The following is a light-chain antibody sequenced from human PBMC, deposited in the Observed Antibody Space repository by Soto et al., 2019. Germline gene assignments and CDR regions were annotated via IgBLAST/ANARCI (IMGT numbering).Light chain of an antibody. V-gene: IGKV3D-20*01. CDR3: QQYGSSPYT. CDR1: QSLSSSY. CDR2: DAS. Sequence: EIVLTQSPATLSLSPGERATLSCGASQSLSSSYLAWYQQKPGLAPRLLIYDASSRATGIPDRFGGSGSGTDFTLTISRLEPEDFAMYYCQQYGSSPYTFSQGTKLEIK. J-gene: IGKJ2*01.